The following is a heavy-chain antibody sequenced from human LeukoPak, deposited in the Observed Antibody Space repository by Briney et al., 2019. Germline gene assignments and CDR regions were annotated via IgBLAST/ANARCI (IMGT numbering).Heavy chain of an antibody. CDR2: IFYSGST. D-gene: IGHD6-19*01. V-gene: IGHV4-59*12. CDR1: GGSISSYY. Sequence: SETLSLTCTVSGGSISSYYWSWIRQPPGKGLEWIGYIFYSGSTNYNPSLKSRVTISVDTSKNQFSLKLSSVTAADTAVYYCARDRRRTIAVAGTRFDPWGQGTLVTVSS. CDR3: ARDRRRTIAVAGTRFDP. J-gene: IGHJ5*02.